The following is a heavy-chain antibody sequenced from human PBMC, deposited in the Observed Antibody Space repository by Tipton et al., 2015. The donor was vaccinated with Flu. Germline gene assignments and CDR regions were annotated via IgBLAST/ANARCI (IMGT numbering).Heavy chain of an antibody. V-gene: IGHV3-15*01. D-gene: IGHD3-16*01. Sequence: SLRLSCAASGFTFRNAWMSWVRQTPGKGLEWVGRIKSKAEGETIDYAAPVKGRFTISRDDSKNTLYLQMDSLKIEDTAVYHCTTESLEEWEVLSLFDHWGQGTLVTVSS. CDR2: IKSKAEGETI. CDR3: TTESLEEWEVLSLFDH. J-gene: IGHJ4*02. CDR1: GFTFRNAW.